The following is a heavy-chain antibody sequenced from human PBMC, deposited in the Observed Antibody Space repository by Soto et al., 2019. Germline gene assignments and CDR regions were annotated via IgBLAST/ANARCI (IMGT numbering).Heavy chain of an antibody. CDR1: GFTFSSYA. CDR2: ISYDGSNK. Sequence: GGSLRLSCAASGFTFSSYAMHWVRQAPGKGLEWVAVISYDGSNKYYADSVKGRFTISRDNSKNTLYLQMNSLRAEDTAVYYCARGPTYYYDSSGYHSFDYWGQGTLVTVSS. D-gene: IGHD3-22*01. V-gene: IGHV3-30-3*01. J-gene: IGHJ4*02. CDR3: ARGPTYYYDSSGYHSFDY.